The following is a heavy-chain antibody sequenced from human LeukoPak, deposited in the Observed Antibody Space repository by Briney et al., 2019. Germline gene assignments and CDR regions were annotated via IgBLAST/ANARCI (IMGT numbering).Heavy chain of an antibody. J-gene: IGHJ1*01. CDR1: GYSITSGYY. Sequence: SETLSLTCTVSGYSITSGYYWGWIRQPPGKGLEWIGSIYYSGSTYYNPSLKSRVTISVDTSKNQFSLKLSSVTAADTAVYYCATLNTGSGASQHWGQGTLVTVSS. CDR2: IYYSGST. V-gene: IGHV4-38-2*02. D-gene: IGHD3-10*01. CDR3: ATLNTGSGASQH.